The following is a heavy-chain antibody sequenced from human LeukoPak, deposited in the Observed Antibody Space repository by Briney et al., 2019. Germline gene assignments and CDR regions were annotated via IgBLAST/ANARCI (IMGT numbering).Heavy chain of an antibody. J-gene: IGHJ4*02. CDR1: GYTFTGYY. V-gene: IGHV1-2*02. Sequence: ASVKVSYKASGYTFTGYYMHWVRQAPGQGLEWMGWINPNSGGTNYAQKFQGRVTMTRDTSISTAYMELSRLRSDDTAVYYCARDTPPGDYVWGSYRYPDYWGQGTLVTVSS. CDR2: INPNSGGT. D-gene: IGHD3-16*02. CDR3: ARDTPPGDYVWGSYRYPDY.